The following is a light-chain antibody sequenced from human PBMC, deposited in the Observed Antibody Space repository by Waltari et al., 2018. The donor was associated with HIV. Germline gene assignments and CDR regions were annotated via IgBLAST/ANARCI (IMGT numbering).Light chain of an antibody. Sequence: QSVPTQPPSASGTPGQRVAISCSGSNSTIGSTFVSWYQQLPGTAPKLLIYKDNQRPSGVPERFSASKSGSSSSLAISGLRSEDEAEYYCATWDDILSGYLFGTGTKVTVL. CDR2: KDN. V-gene: IGLV1-47*01. J-gene: IGLJ1*01. CDR1: NSTIGSTF. CDR3: ATWDDILSGYL.